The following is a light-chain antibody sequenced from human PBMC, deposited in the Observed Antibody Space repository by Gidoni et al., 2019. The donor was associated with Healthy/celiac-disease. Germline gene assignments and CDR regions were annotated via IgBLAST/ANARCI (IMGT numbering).Light chain of an antibody. CDR3: KQYNSYFT. J-gene: IGKJ3*01. Sequence: DIQMTQSPSTLSASVGDRVTITCRASQSISSWLAWYQQKPGKAPKLLIYKASSLESGVPSRFSGSGYGTEFTLTISSLQPDDFATYYCKQYNSYFTFGTGTKVDIK. CDR2: KAS. V-gene: IGKV1-5*03. CDR1: QSISSW.